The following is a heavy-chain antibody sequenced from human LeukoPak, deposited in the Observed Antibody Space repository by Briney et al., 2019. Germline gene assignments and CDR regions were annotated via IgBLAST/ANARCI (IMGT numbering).Heavy chain of an antibody. D-gene: IGHD2-2*01. V-gene: IGHV3-21*01. CDR3: ARDSRYCSSTSCYHEY. Sequence: GGSLRLSCAASGFTFSSHSMNWVRQAPGKGLEWVSSISSSSYIYYADSVKGRFTISRDNAKNSLYLQMNSLRAEDTAVYYCARDSRYCSSTSCYHEYWGQGTLVTVSS. CDR2: ISSSSYI. CDR1: GFTFSSHS. J-gene: IGHJ4*02.